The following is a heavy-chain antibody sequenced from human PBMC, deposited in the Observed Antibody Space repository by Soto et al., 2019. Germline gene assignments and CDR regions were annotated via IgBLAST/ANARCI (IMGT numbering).Heavy chain of an antibody. J-gene: IGHJ4*02. CDR1: GFTFSSYA. Sequence: DVQLLESGGVLVQPEGSVRLSCAASGFTFSSYAMGWVRQGPGKGLEWVAVVSIGGSTHYADSVRGRFTISRDNSKSTLCLQMSSMSAEAAAVYVCANRCGAGGRFDYWGQGALVTVSS. V-gene: IGHV3-23*01. D-gene: IGHD2-21*01. CDR2: VSIGGST. CDR3: ANRCGAGGRFDY.